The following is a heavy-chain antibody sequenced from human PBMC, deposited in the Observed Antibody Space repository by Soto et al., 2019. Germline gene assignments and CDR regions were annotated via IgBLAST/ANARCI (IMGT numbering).Heavy chain of an antibody. CDR1: GFTFSSYA. CDR3: AKSSVITFGGVIVLFDY. CDR2: ISGSGGST. Sequence: GSLRLSCAASGFTFSSYAMSWVRQAPGKGLEWVSAISGSGGSTYYADSVKGRFTISRDNSKNTLYLQMNSLRAEDTAVYYCAKSSVITFGGVIVLFDYWGQGTLVTVSS. D-gene: IGHD3-16*02. V-gene: IGHV3-23*01. J-gene: IGHJ4*02.